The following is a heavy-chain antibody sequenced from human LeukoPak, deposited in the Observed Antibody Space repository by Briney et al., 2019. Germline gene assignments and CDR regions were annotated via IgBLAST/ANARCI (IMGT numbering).Heavy chain of an antibody. J-gene: IGHJ3*02. V-gene: IGHV4-59*12. CDR2: IYYSGST. CDR3: ASSTQSPHGAFDI. Sequence: SETLSLTCTVSGGSISPYYWSWIRQPPGKGLEWIGYIYYSGSTNYNPSLKSRVTISVDTSKNQFSLKLSSVTAADTAVYYCASSTQSPHGAFDIWGQGTMVTVSS. CDR1: GGSISPYY.